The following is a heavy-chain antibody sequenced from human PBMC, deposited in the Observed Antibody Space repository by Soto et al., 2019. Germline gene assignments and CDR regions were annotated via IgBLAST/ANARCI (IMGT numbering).Heavy chain of an antibody. Sequence: QVQLVQSGTEVKKPGSSVKVSCTASGGSSTNYALSWVRQAPGQGLEWMGGIIPVFGTPNYSPNFQDRVTITAAKSTATVSMVLTSMRLEAAAMYFCSRGLYVSGWVKWYFDLWGRGTLVTVSS. CDR2: IIPVFGTP. D-gene: IGHD6-19*01. J-gene: IGHJ2*01. CDR1: GGSSTNYA. CDR3: SRGLYVSGWVKWYFDL. V-gene: IGHV1-69*06.